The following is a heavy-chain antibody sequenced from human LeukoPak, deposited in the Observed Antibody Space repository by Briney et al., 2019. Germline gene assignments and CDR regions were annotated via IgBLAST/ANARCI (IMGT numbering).Heavy chain of an antibody. CDR1: GYSISSGYY. V-gene: IGHV4-38-2*02. CDR3: AHPVNDAFDI. Sequence: PSETLSLTCTASGYSISSGYYRGWIRQPPEKGLEWIGSIYHSGSTYYNQSLKSRVTISVDTSKNQFSLKLNPVTAADTAVYYCAHPVNDAFDIWGQGTMVTVSS. D-gene: IGHD4-11*01. J-gene: IGHJ3*02. CDR2: IYHSGST.